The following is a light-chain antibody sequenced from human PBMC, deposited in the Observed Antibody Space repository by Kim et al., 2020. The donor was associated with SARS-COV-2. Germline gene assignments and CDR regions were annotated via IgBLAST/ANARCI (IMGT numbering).Light chain of an antibody. CDR2: DAS. Sequence: SPGERSPLSCRASQSVSSGYLAWYQQKPGQAPRLLIYDASRRATGIPDRFSGSGSGTDFTLTSSRLEPEDFAVYYCQPYGSSPRYTFGQGTKLEIK. J-gene: IGKJ2*01. V-gene: IGKV3-20*01. CDR1: QSVSSGY. CDR3: QPYGSSPRYT.